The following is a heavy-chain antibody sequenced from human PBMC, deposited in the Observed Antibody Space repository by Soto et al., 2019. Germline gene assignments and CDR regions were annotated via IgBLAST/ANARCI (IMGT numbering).Heavy chain of an antibody. CDR3: AKRRGEGYFDY. CDR2: ISGSGGDT. CDR1: GFTFSNYV. Sequence: EVQLLESGGGLVQPGGSLRLSCAASGFTFSNYVMSWVRQAPGKGLEWVSAISGSGGDTYYADSVKGRFTISRDNSKNTLYLQMSSLRAEDTAVFYCAKRRGEGYFDYWGQGTLVTVSS. V-gene: IGHV3-23*01. J-gene: IGHJ4*02. D-gene: IGHD3-16*01.